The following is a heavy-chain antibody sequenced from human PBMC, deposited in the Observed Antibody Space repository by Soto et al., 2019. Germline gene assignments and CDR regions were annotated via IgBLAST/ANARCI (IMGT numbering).Heavy chain of an antibody. CDR1: GFTFSSYA. J-gene: IGHJ3*02. D-gene: IGHD5-12*01. CDR3: AKDVVATQPGDDAFDI. V-gene: IGHV3-23*01. CDR2: ISGSGGST. Sequence: GGSLRLSCAASGFTFSSYAMSWVRQAPGKGLEWVSAISGSGGSTYYADSVKGRFTISRDNSKNTLYLQMNSLRAEDTAVYYCAKDVVATQPGDDAFDIWGQGTMVTVSS.